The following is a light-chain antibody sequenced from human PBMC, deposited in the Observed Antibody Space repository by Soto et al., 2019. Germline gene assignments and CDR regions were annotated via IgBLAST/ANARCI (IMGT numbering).Light chain of an antibody. CDR3: QTWSTDIQV. J-gene: IGLJ3*02. CDR2: LNSDGSH. V-gene: IGLV4-69*01. Sequence: QTVVTQPPSASASLGASVKLTCTLSSGHNSYAIAWHQQQPEKGPRYLMKLNSDGSHSKGDGIPDRFSGSSSGAERYLTISSPQSEDEADYYCQTWSTDIQVFGGGTKLTVL. CDR1: SGHNSYA.